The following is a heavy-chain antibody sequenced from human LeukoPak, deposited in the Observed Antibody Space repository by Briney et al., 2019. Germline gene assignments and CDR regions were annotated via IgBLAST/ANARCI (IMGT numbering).Heavy chain of an antibody. V-gene: IGHV3-30*02. CDR3: AKDGLFGVVTYYFDY. D-gene: IGHD3-3*01. J-gene: IGHJ4*02. CDR1: GFTFSSYG. Sequence: GGSLRLSCAASGFTFSSYGMHWVRLAPGKGLEWVAFIRYDGSNKYYADSVKGRFTISRDNSKNTLYLQMNSLRAEDTAVYYCAKDGLFGVVTYYFDYWGQGTLVTVSS. CDR2: IRYDGSNK.